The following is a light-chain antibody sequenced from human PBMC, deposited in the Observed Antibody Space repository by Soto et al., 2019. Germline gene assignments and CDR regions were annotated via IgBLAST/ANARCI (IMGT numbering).Light chain of an antibody. V-gene: IGLV2-14*01. CDR1: SRDLGSYNY. J-gene: IGLJ1*01. Sequence: HSALTQPASASGSPGQSITISCTGTSRDLGSYNYVSWYQQYPGKAPKLIIYEVTNRPSGVSSRFSGSKSGNAASLTISGLQAEDEADYYCSSYTSSSTLYVFATGTKGTV. CDR3: SSYTSSSTLYV. CDR2: EVT.